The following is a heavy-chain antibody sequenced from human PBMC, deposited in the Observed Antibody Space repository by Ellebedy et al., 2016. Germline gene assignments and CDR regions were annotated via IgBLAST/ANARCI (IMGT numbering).Heavy chain of an antibody. J-gene: IGHJ5*02. CDR3: ARSLSSSRYEGRFDP. CDR1: GFTFSDYY. CDR2: ISSRGSTI. Sequence: GGSLRLSCAASGFTFSDYYMSWIRQAPGKGLEWVSYISSRGSTIYYADSVKGRFTISRDNAKNSLYLQMNSLRAEDTAVYYCARSLSSSRYEGRFDPWGQGTLVTVSS. V-gene: IGHV3-11*01. D-gene: IGHD6-13*01.